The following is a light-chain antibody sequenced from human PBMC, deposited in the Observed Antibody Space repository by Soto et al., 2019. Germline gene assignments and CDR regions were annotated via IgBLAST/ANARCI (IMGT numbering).Light chain of an antibody. CDR1: QSISSW. V-gene: IGKV1-5*01. CDR3: QQYNSYSPT. J-gene: IGKJ1*01. CDR2: DAS. Sequence: EIQMTQSPSTLSASVGDRVTITCRASQSISSWLAWYQQKPGKAPKLLIYDASSLESGVPSRFSGSGSGTEFILTISSLQPDDFATYYCQQYNSYSPTFGQGTKVEIK.